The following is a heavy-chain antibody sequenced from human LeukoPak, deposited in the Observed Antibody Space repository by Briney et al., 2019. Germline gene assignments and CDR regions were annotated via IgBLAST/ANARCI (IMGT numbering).Heavy chain of an antibody. CDR1: GGTFSSYA. V-gene: IGHV1-69*04. Sequence: GASVKVSCKASGGTFSSYAISWVRQAPGQGLEWMGRIIPILGIANYAQKFQGRVTITADKSTSTAYMELSSLRSEDTAAYYCARDRKIGDCTNGVCYNGYYYYGMDVWGQGTTVTVPS. CDR3: ARDRKIGDCTNGVCYNGYYYYGMDV. J-gene: IGHJ6*02. CDR2: IIPILGIA. D-gene: IGHD2-8*01.